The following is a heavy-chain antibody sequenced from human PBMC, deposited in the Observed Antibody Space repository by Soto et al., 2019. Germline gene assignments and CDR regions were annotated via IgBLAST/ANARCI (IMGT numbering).Heavy chain of an antibody. CDR1: GFSVSNNY. CDR3: ARCFSGAASVDY. D-gene: IGHD3-16*01. CDR2: IYSGDTT. J-gene: IGHJ4*02. V-gene: IGHV3-66*01. Sequence: GGSLRLSCAASGFSVSNNYMTWVRQAPGKGLEWVSIIYSGDTTYYADSVKGRFTISRDNSKNTLYLQMNSLRAEDTAVYYCARCFSGAASVDYWGQGTLVTVSS.